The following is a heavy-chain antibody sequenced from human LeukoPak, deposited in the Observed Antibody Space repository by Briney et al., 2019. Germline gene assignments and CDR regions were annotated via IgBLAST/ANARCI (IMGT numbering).Heavy chain of an antibody. J-gene: IGHJ3*02. V-gene: IGHV3-30-3*01. CDR3: AVWYDAFDI. CDR1: GFTFSGYP. CDR2: ISYDGSNK. D-gene: IGHD6-13*01. Sequence: GGSLRLSCAASGFTFSGYPIHWVRQAPGKGLEWVAVISYDGSNKYYADSVKGRFTISRDNSKNTLYLQMNSLRAEDTAVYYCAVWYDAFDIWGQGTMVTVSS.